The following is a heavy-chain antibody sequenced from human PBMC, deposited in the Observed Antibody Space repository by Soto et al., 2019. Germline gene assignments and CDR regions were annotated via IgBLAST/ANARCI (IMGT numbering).Heavy chain of an antibody. CDR2: VFYNEII. Sequence: PSETLSLTWAVSGVSISSYYWSWIRQPPGKGMEWIGYVFYNEIINYSPSLKARVTMSMEMSTNHFSLELRSVTAADTAVYFCAGVAAGGSSSTPHDYWGPGALVTVSS. CDR3: AGVAAGGSSSTPHDY. V-gene: IGHV4-59*01. J-gene: IGHJ4*02. D-gene: IGHD6-6*01. CDR1: GVSISSYY.